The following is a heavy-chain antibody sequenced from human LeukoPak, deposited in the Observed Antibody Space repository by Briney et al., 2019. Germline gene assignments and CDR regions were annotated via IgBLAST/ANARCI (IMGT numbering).Heavy chain of an antibody. CDR1: GFTFRDYA. V-gene: IGHV3-11*01. D-gene: IGHD1-1*01. CDR3: ARIWSARDWFDP. CDR2: IKKRSAAT. J-gene: IGHJ5*02. Sequence: PGGSLRLSCAASGFTFRDYAMTWIRQAPGMSLEWISYIKKRSAATYYADSVAGRFVISRDDAKNSLNLHLTNLRVEDTATYFCARIWSARDWFDPWGQGT.